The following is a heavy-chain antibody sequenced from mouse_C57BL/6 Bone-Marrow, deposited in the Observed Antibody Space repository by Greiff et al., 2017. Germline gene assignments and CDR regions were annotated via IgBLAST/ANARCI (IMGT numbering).Heavy chain of an antibody. CDR2: INPSTGGT. CDR3: ARWTGWYFDV. V-gene: IGHV1-42*01. CDR1: GYSFTGYY. J-gene: IGHJ1*03. Sequence: ELQLQQSGPELVKPGASVKISCKASGYSFTGYYMNWVKQSPEKSLEWIGEINPSTGGTTYNQKFKAKATLTVDKSSTTAYMQLKSLTSEDSAVYYCARWTGWYFDVWGTGTTVTVSS.